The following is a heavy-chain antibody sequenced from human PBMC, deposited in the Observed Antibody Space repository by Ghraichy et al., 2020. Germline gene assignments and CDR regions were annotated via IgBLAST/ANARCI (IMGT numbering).Heavy chain of an antibody. D-gene: IGHD3-3*01. CDR3: ARSPIFGVVIISGWGRYFDL. Sequence: SETLSLTCTVSGGSISSYYWSWIRQPPGKGLEWIGYIYYSGSTNYNPSLKSRVTISVDTSKNQFSLKLSSVTAADTAVYYCARSPIFGVVIISGWGRYFDLWGRGTLVTVSS. J-gene: IGHJ2*01. V-gene: IGHV4-59*01. CDR2: IYYSGST. CDR1: GGSISSYY.